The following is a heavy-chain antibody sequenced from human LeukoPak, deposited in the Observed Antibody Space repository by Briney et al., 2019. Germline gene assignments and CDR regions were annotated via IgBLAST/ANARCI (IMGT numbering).Heavy chain of an antibody. CDR1: GFTFSGYA. V-gene: IGHV3-23*01. CDR3: AASIAYRSSWFADY. CDR2: ISGGGVST. J-gene: IGHJ4*02. Sequence: GGSLRLSCAASGFTFSGYAMSWVRQAPGKGLDWVSAISGGGVSTYYADSIKGRFTISRDDSKNTLYLQMNSLRAEDTAVYYCAASIAYRSSWFADYWGQGTLVTVSS. D-gene: IGHD6-13*01.